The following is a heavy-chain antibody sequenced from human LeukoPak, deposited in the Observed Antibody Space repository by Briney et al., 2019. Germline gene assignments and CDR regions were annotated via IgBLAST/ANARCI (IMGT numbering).Heavy chain of an antibody. CDR1: GFTFSNYA. CDR2: ITGSGTGT. Sequence: GGPLRLSCAASGFTFSNYAMNWVRQAPGKGLEWVSIITGSGTGTYFAGSVKGRFTISRDNSKDMLYLQMNYLRAEDTAVYYCARARSAGLRLYYFNSWGQGTLVTVSS. J-gene: IGHJ4*02. V-gene: IGHV3-23*01. CDR3: ARARSAGLRLYYFNS. D-gene: IGHD4-17*01.